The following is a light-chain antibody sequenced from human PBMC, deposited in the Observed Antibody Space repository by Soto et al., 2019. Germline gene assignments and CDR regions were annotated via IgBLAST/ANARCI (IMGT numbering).Light chain of an antibody. V-gene: IGLV2-23*03. CDR2: EGT. J-gene: IGLJ1*01. CDR3: SSFVGFSTFGRYV. CDR1: SSDVGSYYL. Sequence: QLVLTQPASVSGSPGQSITMSCNGISSDVGSYYLVSWYQQHPGKAPKLIIYEGTKRPSGVSNRFSGSKSDNTASLTISGLQADDEADYHCSSFVGFSTFGRYVFGTGTKLTVL.